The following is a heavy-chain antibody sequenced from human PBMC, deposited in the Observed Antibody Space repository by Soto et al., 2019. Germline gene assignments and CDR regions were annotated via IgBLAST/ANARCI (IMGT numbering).Heavy chain of an antibody. J-gene: IGHJ6*02. V-gene: IGHV3-30*18. CDR3: ANPVNSWYDYYYYGMDV. CDR1: GFTFSSYG. Sequence: PGGSLRLSCAASGFTFSSYGMHWVRQAPGKGLEWVAVISYDGSNKYYADSVKGRFTISRDNSKNTLYLQMNSLRAEDTAVYYCANPVNSWYDYYYYGMDVWGQGTTVTVSS. CDR2: ISYDGSNK. D-gene: IGHD6-13*01.